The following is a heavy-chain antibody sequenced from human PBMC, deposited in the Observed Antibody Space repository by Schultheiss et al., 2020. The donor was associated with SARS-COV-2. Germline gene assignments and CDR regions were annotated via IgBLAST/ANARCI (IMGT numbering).Heavy chain of an antibody. CDR2: IYYSGST. J-gene: IGHJ4*02. CDR3: ARGGPGEGSTGAIGDY. D-gene: IGHD3-10*01. V-gene: IGHV4-59*01. Sequence: SETLSLTCAVSGGSISSYYWTWIRQSPGKGLEWIGYIYYSGSTNYNPSLKSRVTISVDTSKNQFSLKLSSVTAADTAVYYCARGGPGEGSTGAIGDYWGQGTLVTVSS. CDR1: GGSISSYY.